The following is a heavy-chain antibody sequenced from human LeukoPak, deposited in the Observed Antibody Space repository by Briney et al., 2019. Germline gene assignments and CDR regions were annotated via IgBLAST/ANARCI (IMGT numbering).Heavy chain of an antibody. D-gene: IGHD4-17*01. CDR3: ARGVMTTVTTRANWFDP. CDR2: IYYSGST. J-gene: IGHJ5*02. Sequence: SETLSLTCTVSGGSISSYYWSWIRQPPGKGLEWIGYIYYSGSTYYNPSLKSRVTISVDTSKNQFSLKLSSVTAADTAVYYCARGVMTTVTTRANWFDPWGQGTLVTVSS. CDR1: GGSISSYY. V-gene: IGHV4-59*12.